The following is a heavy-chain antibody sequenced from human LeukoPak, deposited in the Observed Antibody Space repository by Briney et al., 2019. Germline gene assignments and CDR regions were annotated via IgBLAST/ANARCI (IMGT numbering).Heavy chain of an antibody. V-gene: IGHV3-66*02. CDR1: GFTFSSNY. J-gene: IGHJ4*02. Sequence: QPGGSLRLSCAASGFTFSSNYMSWVRQVPGKGLEWVSVIYSGGSTYYADSVKGRFTISRDNSKNTLYLQMNSLRAEDTAVYYCARAAYSYGFDYWGQGTLVTVSS. CDR2: IYSGGST. CDR3: ARAAYSYGFDY. D-gene: IGHD5-18*01.